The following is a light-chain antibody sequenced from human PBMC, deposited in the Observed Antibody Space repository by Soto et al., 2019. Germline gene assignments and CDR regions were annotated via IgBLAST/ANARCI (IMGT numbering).Light chain of an antibody. J-gene: IGLJ3*02. CDR3: SSYAGSNNWV. CDR1: SSDVGSYDY. V-gene: IGLV2-8*01. Sequence: QSALIQPPSVSGSPGQSVTISCTGTSSDVGSYDYVSWYQQHPGTVPKPMIYNVNTRPSGVPDRFSGSKSGNTASLTVSGLQAEDEADYYCSSYAGSNNWVFGGGTKLTVL. CDR2: NVN.